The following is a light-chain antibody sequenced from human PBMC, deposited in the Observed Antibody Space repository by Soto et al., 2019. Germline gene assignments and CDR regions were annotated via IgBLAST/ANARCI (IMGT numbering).Light chain of an antibody. CDR1: LSVSSF. Sequence: EIVLTQSPASLSLSPVESATLSFRAILSVSSFLAWYQQKPGQAPRLLIYDSSKRATGIPARFSGSGSGTDFYLTISSLEPEDFAVYYCQQRSHWPPITFGQGTRWRL. CDR3: QQRSHWPPIT. V-gene: IGKV3-11*01. CDR2: DSS. J-gene: IGKJ5*01.